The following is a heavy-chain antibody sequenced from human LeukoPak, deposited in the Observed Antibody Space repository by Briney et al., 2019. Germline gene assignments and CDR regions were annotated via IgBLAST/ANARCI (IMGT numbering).Heavy chain of an antibody. D-gene: IGHD3-9*01. J-gene: IGHJ4*02. V-gene: IGHV3-30*18. CDR1: GFTFSSYG. CDR3: AKSLSLDWLLSWDY. Sequence: GSLRLSCAASGFTFSSYGMHWVRQAPGKGLEWVAVISYDGSNKYYADSVKGRFTISRDNSKNTQYLQMNSLRAEDTAVYYCAKSLSLDWLLSWDYWGQGTLVTVSS. CDR2: ISYDGSNK.